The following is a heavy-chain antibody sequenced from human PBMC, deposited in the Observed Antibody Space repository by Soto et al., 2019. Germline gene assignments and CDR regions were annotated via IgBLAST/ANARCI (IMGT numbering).Heavy chain of an antibody. V-gene: IGHV3-30*03. Sequence: QVQLVESGGGVVQPGRSLRLSCAASGFTFSTYGMHWVRQAPGKGLEWVALISYDGSNKYYAESVNGRFTISRDNSKNTLYLRMNSLRAEDTDVYYCWGGEMATSTDYWGQGTVVTVSS. CDR2: ISYDGSNK. CDR1: GFTFSTYG. J-gene: IGHJ4*02. D-gene: IGHD3-10*01. CDR3: WGGEMATSTDY.